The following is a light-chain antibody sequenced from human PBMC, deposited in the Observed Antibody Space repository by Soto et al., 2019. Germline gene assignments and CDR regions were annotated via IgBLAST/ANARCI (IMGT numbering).Light chain of an antibody. CDR2: GAS. CDR1: QSVGTK. J-gene: IGKJ5*01. CDR3: QQYGSSPIT. V-gene: IGKV3-20*01. Sequence: IVMTQSPATLSLSPGERANLSCRASQSVGTKLAWYQQTPGQAPRLLIYGASSRATGIPDRFSGSGSGTEFTLTISRLEPEDFEVYYCQQYGSSPITFGQGTRLEIK.